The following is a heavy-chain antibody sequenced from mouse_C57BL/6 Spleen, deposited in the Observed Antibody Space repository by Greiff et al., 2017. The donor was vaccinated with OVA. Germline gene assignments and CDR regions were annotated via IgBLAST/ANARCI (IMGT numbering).Heavy chain of an antibody. Sequence: ESGPGLVKPSQSLSLTCSVTGYSITSGYYWNWIRQFPGNKLEWMGYISYDGSNNYNPSLKNRISITRDTSKNQFFLKLNSVTTEDTATYYCARSYDYDDGFAYWGQGTLVTVSA. V-gene: IGHV3-6*01. CDR3: ARSYDYDDGFAY. D-gene: IGHD2-4*01. CDR2: ISYDGSN. J-gene: IGHJ3*01. CDR1: GYSITSGYY.